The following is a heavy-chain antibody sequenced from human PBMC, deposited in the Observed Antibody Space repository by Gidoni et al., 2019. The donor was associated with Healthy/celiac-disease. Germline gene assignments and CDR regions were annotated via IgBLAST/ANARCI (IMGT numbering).Heavy chain of an antibody. Sequence: QVQLVQSGAEVKKPGSSVKVSCKASGGTFSSYAISWVRQAPGQGLEWMGGIIPIFGTANYAQKFQGRVTITADESTSTAYMELSSLRSEDTAVYYCARQYYYDSSGYGWRGTEHDAFDIWGQGTMVTVSS. D-gene: IGHD3-22*01. CDR2: IIPIFGTA. CDR3: ARQYYYDSSGYGWRGTEHDAFDI. J-gene: IGHJ3*02. V-gene: IGHV1-69*01. CDR1: GGTFSSYA.